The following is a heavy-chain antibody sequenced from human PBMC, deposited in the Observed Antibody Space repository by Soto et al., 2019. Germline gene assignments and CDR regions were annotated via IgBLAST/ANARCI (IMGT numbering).Heavy chain of an antibody. CDR3: SRYTIAVVIVVY. V-gene: IGHV4-39*01. CDR1: GGSISSSSYY. J-gene: IGHJ4*02. Sequence: PWETLSLTCTVSGGSISSSSYYWGWIRQPPGKGLEWIGSIYYSGSTYYNPSLKSRVTISVDTSKNQFSLKLSSVTAADTAVYYFSRYTIAVVIVVYWCQATLVSV. D-gene: IGHD3-22*01. CDR2: IYYSGST.